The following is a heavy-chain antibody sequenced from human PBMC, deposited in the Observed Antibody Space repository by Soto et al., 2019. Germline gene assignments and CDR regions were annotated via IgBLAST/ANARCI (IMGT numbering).Heavy chain of an antibody. CDR1: GFTFSSYG. J-gene: IGHJ4*02. Sequence: QVQLVESGGGVVQPGGSLTLSCAASGFTFSSYGMHWVRQAPGKGLEWVAVISYDGSNKYYADSVKGRFTISRDNSKNTLYLQMSSLRAEDTAVYYCAKGFSYSVIDYWGQGTLVTVSS. V-gene: IGHV3-30*18. D-gene: IGHD5-18*01. CDR2: ISYDGSNK. CDR3: AKGFSYSVIDY.